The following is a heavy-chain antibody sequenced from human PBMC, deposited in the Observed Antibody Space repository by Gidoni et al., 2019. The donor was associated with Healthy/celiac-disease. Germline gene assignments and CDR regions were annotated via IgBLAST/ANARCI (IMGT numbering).Heavy chain of an antibody. CDR1: GGSISSSSYY. V-gene: IGHV4-39*01. CDR3: ATLADFGRPGLLYAFDI. Sequence: QLQLQESGPGLVKPSETLSLTCTVSGGSISSSSYYWGWIRQPPGKGLEWIGSIYYSGSTYYNPSIKSRVTISVDTSKNQFSLKLSSVTAADTAVYYCATLADFGRPGLLYAFDIWGQGTMVTVSS. J-gene: IGHJ3*02. CDR2: IYYSGST. D-gene: IGHD1-26*01.